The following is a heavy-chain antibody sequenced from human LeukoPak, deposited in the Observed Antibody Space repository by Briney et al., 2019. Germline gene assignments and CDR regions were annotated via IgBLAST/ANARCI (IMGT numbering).Heavy chain of an antibody. J-gene: IGHJ4*02. V-gene: IGHV3-23*01. CDR2: ISGSGGST. D-gene: IGHD3-10*01. Sequence: GGSLRLSCAASGFTFSSYAMSWVRQAPGKGLEWVSAISGSGGSTYYADSVKGQFTISRDNSKNTLYLQMNSLRAEDTAVYYCAKDYYYGSGSYTGFDYWGQGTLVTVSS. CDR3: AKDYYYGSGSYTGFDY. CDR1: GFTFSSYA.